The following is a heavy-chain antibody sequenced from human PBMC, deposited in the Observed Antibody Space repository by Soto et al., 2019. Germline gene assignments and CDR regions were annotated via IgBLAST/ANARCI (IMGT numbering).Heavy chain of an antibody. J-gene: IGHJ4*02. D-gene: IGHD1-26*01. CDR3: SRGGSGSYRVFDY. CDR1: GFTFNTYV. V-gene: IGHV1-18*01. CDR2: ISVYHGKT. Sequence: QVQLVQSGAEVKKPGASVTVSCQASGFTFNTYVITWVRQAPGQGLEWLGWISVYHGKTNYAQKVQGRVTMTTDTSTSTADMELRSLRSDDTAVYYCSRGGSGSYRVFDYWGQGTLVTVAS.